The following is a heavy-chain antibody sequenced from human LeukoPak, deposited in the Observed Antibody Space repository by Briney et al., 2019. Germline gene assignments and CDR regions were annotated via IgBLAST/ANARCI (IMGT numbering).Heavy chain of an antibody. Sequence: GGSLRLSCAASGFTFSRYWMSWVRQAQGKGLEWVANIKQDGSEKYYVDSVKGRFTISRDNAKNSLYPQMNSLRGEDTAVYYCASGHDWDYWGQGTLVTVSS. V-gene: IGHV3-7*05. CDR2: IKQDGSEK. CDR3: ASGHDWDY. J-gene: IGHJ4*02. D-gene: IGHD3-9*01. CDR1: GFTFSRYW.